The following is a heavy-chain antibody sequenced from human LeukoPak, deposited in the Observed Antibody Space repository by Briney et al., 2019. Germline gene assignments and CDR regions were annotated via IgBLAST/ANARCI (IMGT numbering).Heavy chain of an antibody. CDR1: GYTFTSYG. D-gene: IGHD6-6*01. CDR3: ARVSYRSSSSDFDY. Sequence: ASVKVSCKASGYTFTSYGISWVRQAPGQGLEWMGWISAYNGNTNYAQKLQGRVTMTTDTSTSTAYMELRSLRSDDTAVYYCARVSYRSSSSDFDYWGQGTLVTVSS. J-gene: IGHJ4*02. CDR2: ISAYNGNT. V-gene: IGHV1-18*01.